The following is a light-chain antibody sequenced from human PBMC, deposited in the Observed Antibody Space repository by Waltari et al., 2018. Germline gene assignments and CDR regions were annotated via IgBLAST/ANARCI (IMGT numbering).Light chain of an antibody. CDR2: DAS. Sequence: DIQMTQSPSSLSASVGDRVTITCQASEDISNHLVWFQQKPAQAPKLLIFDASSLQPGVPSRFRGSGSGTHFTFTISSLQPEDFATFYCQQFHDLPFTFGPGTTVDIK. J-gene: IGKJ3*01. CDR1: EDISNH. V-gene: IGKV1-33*01. CDR3: QQFHDLPFT.